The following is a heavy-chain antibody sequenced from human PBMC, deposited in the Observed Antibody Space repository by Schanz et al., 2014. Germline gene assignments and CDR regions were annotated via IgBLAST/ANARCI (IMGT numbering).Heavy chain of an antibody. D-gene: IGHD6-13*01. V-gene: IGHV1-69*04. CDR2: IIPILGIA. J-gene: IGHJ4*02. Sequence: QVQLVQSGDEVKKPGASVKVSCKTSGYTFSDYGISWVRQAPGQGLEWMGRIIPILGIANYAQRFQGRVTITADKSSDTAYMELSSLRSEDTAVYYCARDGVDAAAGGNYWGQGTLVTVSS. CDR3: ARDGVDAAAGGNY. CDR1: GYTFSDYG.